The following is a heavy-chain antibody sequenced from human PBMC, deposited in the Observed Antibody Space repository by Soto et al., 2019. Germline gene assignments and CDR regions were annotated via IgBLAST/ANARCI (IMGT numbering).Heavy chain of an antibody. CDR3: ARDSGYGSGASVNHYLDF. CDR1: GGSFTNSA. Sequence: SVKVSCKTSGGSFTNSAFSWVRQAPGQGPEWMGGIIPVLDTANYAQKFLGRLTIAADESTNTVHMELTGLRAEDTAVYYCARDSGYGSGASVNHYLDFWGRGTLVTVSS. V-gene: IGHV1-69*13. CDR2: IIPVLDTA. D-gene: IGHD3-10*01. J-gene: IGHJ4*01.